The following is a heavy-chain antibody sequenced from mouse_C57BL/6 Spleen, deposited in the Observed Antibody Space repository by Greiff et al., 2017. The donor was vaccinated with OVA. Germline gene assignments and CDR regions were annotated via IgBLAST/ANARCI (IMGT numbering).Heavy chain of an antibody. D-gene: IGHD2-1*01. J-gene: IGHJ2*01. CDR2: ISSGGSYT. Sequence: EVMLVESGGDLVKPGGSLKLSCAASGFTFSSYGMSWVRQTPDKRLEWVATISSGGSYTYYPDSVKGRFTISRDNAKNTLYLQMSSLKSEDTAMYYCASLYYGKKGDYWGQGTTLTVSS. V-gene: IGHV5-6*01. CDR1: GFTFSSYG. CDR3: ASLYYGKKGDY.